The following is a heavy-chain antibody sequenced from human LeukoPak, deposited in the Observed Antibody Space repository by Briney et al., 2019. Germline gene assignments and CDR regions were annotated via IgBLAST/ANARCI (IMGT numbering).Heavy chain of an antibody. CDR3: ARAGYSYGHYYYYYMDV. D-gene: IGHD5-18*01. Sequence: SETLSLTCTVSGGSISSFYWGWIRQPPGKGLEWIGSIYYSGSTNYNPSLKSRVTISVDTSKNQFSLKLSSVTAADTAVYYCARAGYSYGHYYYYYMDVWGKGTTVTVSS. CDR2: IYYSGST. J-gene: IGHJ6*03. CDR1: GGSISSFY. V-gene: IGHV4-59*01.